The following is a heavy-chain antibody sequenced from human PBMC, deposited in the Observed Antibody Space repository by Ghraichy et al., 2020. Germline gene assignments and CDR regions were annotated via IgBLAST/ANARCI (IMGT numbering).Heavy chain of an antibody. CDR1: GGSFSGYY. Sequence: SETLSLTCAVYGGSFSGYYWSWIRQPPGKGLEWIGEINHSGSTNYNPSLKSRVTISVDTSKNHFSLKLSSVTAADTAVYYCARGYPPGIAVAGRRSDFDYWGQGTLVTVSS. J-gene: IGHJ4*02. V-gene: IGHV4-34*01. CDR3: ARGYPPGIAVAGRRSDFDY. D-gene: IGHD6-19*01. CDR2: INHSGST.